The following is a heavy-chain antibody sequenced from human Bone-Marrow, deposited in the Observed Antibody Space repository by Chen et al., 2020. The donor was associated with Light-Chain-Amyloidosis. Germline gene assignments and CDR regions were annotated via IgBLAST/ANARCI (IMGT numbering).Heavy chain of an antibody. J-gene: IGHJ6*02. CDR1: GCTFSSHE. Sequence: EEQLVESGGGLVQPGGSMRLSCAASGCTFSSHEMIWVRQAPGKGLEWISYISDSGSVVFYADSVKGRFTISRDNARNLLSLQMNSLRADDTAVYYCARDSYYDRSGPKDGYGMDVWGQGTTVTVSS. CDR3: ARDSYYDRSGPKDGYGMDV. CDR2: ISDSGSVV. V-gene: IGHV3-48*03. D-gene: IGHD3-22*01.